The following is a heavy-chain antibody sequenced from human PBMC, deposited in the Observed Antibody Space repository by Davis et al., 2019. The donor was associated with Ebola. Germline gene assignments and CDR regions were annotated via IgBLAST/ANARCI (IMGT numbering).Heavy chain of an antibody. V-gene: IGHV3-15*07. CDR3: TTDLGYDLHFFDY. Sequence: GESLKISCAASGFTFSNAWMNWVRQAPGKGLEWVGRIKSKTDGGTTDYAAPVKGRFTISRDDSKNTLYLQMNSLKTEDTAVYYCTTDLGYDLHFFDYWGQGTLVTVSS. J-gene: IGHJ4*02. CDR1: GFTFSNAW. CDR2: IKSKTDGGTT. D-gene: IGHD1-1*01.